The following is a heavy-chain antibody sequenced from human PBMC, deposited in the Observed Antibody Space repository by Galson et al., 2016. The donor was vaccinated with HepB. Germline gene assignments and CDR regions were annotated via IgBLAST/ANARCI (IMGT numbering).Heavy chain of an antibody. CDR1: GFTINYYA. Sequence: SLRLSCATSGFTINYYAMHWVRQAPGKGLEWLAVISYGGSNENYADSVKGRFSISRDNSKNMVYLQMNGLRPEDTAVYYCARDFGDEPGSSDYTSWGQGTLLIVSS. CDR2: ISYGGSNE. D-gene: IGHD3-22*01. V-gene: IGHV3-30-3*01. CDR3: ARDFGDEPGSSDYTS. J-gene: IGHJ5*02.